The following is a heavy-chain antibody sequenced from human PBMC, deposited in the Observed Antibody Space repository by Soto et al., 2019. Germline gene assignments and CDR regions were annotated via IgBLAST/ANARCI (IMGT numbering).Heavy chain of an antibody. CDR2: IIPILGIA. CDR1: GGTFSSYT. Sequence: QVQLVQSGAEVKKPGSSVKVSCKASGGTFSSYTISWVRQAPGQGLEWMGRIIPILGIANYEQKFQGRVTITADKATSTASMELSSLRSEDTAVYYCARSAFRGWLRLEGLWYFDYWGQGTLVTVSS. D-gene: IGHD5-12*01. J-gene: IGHJ4*02. CDR3: ARSAFRGWLRLEGLWYFDY. V-gene: IGHV1-69*02.